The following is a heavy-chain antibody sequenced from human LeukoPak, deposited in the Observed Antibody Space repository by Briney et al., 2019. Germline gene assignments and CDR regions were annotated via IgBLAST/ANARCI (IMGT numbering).Heavy chain of an antibody. Sequence: GGSLRLSCAASGFTVSSNYMSWVRQAPGRGLEWVSVIYSGGSTYYADSVKGRFTISRDNAKNSLYLQMDSLRVEDTAFYYCAKDNRRHYTSGPNPDSLHWGQGALVTVSS. CDR3: AKDNRRHYTSGPNPDSLH. CDR1: GFTVSSNY. D-gene: IGHD6-19*01. J-gene: IGHJ4*02. V-gene: IGHV3-53*05. CDR2: IYSGGST.